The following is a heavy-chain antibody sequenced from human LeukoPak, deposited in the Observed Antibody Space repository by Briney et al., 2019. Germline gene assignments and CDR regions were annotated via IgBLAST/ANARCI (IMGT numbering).Heavy chain of an antibody. D-gene: IGHD1-26*01. J-gene: IGHJ4*02. V-gene: IGHV1-2*02. CDR3: ARGGSYFTS. CDR2: INHNGGGT. Sequence: ASVKVSCKASGNTFPAYYFHWVRQAPGQGLEWMGWINHNGGGTNYAQKFQGRVTVTSDTSISTTYMELSRLRSDDTAVYYCARGGSYFTSWGRGTLVTVSS. CDR1: GNTFPAYY.